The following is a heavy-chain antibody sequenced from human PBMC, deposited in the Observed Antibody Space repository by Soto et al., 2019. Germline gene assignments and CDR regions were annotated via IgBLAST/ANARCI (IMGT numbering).Heavy chain of an antibody. V-gene: IGHV1-3*01. J-gene: IGHJ6*03. Sequence: GASVKVSCKASGYTFTSYAMHWVRQAPGQRLEWMGWINAGNGNTKYSQKFQGRVTITRDTSASTAYMELSSLRSEDTAVYYCARGSTTINYYYYYMDVWGKGTTVTVSS. CDR1: GYTFTSYA. CDR3: ARGSTTINYYYYYMDV. D-gene: IGHD3-9*01. CDR2: INAGNGNT.